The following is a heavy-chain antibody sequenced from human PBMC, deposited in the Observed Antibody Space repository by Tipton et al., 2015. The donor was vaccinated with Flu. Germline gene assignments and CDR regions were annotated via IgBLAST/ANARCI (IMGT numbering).Heavy chain of an antibody. J-gene: IGHJ6*02. CDR3: AKDMDPFVWDTAMVTFPGMDV. Sequence: SLRLSCAASGFTFDDYAMHWVRQAPGKGLEWVSLISGDGGSTYDADSVKGRFTISRDNSKNSLYLQMNSLRTEDTALYYCAKDMDPFVWDTAMVTFPGMDVWGQGTTVTASS. CDR1: GFTFDDYA. V-gene: IGHV3-43*02. D-gene: IGHD5-18*01. CDR2: ISGDGGST.